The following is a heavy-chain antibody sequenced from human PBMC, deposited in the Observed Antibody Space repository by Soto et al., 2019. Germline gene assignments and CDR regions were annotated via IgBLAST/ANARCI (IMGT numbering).Heavy chain of an antibody. CDR3: ARGDYTSLTGYIV. V-gene: IGHV3-30*03. Sequence: QGQLVESGGGVVQPGRSLRLSCAASGFTFSSFGMHWVRQAPGKGLEWVAVISYDGSEKYYADSVKGRISISRDNSENTVYLQMHSLRAEDTAMYYCARGDYTSLTGYIVWGQGTLVTVSS. CDR1: GFTFSSFG. J-gene: IGHJ4*02. D-gene: IGHD3-9*01. CDR2: ISYDGSEK.